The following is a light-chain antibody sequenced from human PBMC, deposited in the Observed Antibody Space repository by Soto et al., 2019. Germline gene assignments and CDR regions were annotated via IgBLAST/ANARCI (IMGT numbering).Light chain of an antibody. CDR1: QSIGVTY. CDR3: QHYGISPPWT. Sequence: ESVLTQSPGTLSFSPWERATLSCRASQSIGVTYLAWYQQKPGRAPRILIYGASNRAAGIPDRFSGSGSGTDFTLTISRLEPEDSAVYYCQHYGISPPWTFGQGTKVDIK. CDR2: GAS. J-gene: IGKJ1*01. V-gene: IGKV3-20*01.